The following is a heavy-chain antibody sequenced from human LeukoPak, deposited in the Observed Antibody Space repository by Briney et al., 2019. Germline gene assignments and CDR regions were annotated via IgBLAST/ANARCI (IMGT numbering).Heavy chain of an antibody. CDR1: GFTISNAW. CDR2: IKSKTDGETT. J-gene: IGHJ4*02. Sequence: GGSLRLSCAASGFTISNAWMNWVRQAPGKGLEWVGRIKSKTDGETTDYAAFVRGRFTISRDDSKNTLYLQMNSLKAEDTAVYYCTGWKNYWGQGTLVTVSS. D-gene: IGHD1-1*01. V-gene: IGHV3-15*07. CDR3: TGWKNY.